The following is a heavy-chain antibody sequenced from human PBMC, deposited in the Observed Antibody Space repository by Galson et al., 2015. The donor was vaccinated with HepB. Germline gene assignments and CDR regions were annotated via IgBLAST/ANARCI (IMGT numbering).Heavy chain of an antibody. D-gene: IGHD3-16*01. CDR3: ARDWDYGGGAFDI. Sequence: SLRLSCAASGFTFSSYGMHWVRQAPGKGLEWVAVIWYDGSNKYYADSVKGRFTISRDNSKNTLYLQMNSLRAEDTAVYYCARDWDYGGGAFDIWGQGTMVTVSS. CDR1: GFTFSSYG. V-gene: IGHV3-33*01. CDR2: IWYDGSNK. J-gene: IGHJ3*02.